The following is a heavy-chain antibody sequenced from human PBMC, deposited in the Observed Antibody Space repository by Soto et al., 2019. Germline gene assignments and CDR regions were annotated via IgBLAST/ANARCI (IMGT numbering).Heavy chain of an antibody. CDR1: GGSISSSSYY. D-gene: IGHD1-26*01. V-gene: IGHV4-39*01. CDR2: ISYSGST. Sequence: QLQLQESGPGLVKPSETLSLTCTVSGGSISSSSYYWGWIRQPPGKGLEWVGTISYSGSTYYNPCFKSRVTMSVDTFTNQFSLKLSSMTAADTAVYYCARQVVGATKPRYFDLWGRGTLVTVSS. J-gene: IGHJ2*01. CDR3: ARQVVGATKPRYFDL.